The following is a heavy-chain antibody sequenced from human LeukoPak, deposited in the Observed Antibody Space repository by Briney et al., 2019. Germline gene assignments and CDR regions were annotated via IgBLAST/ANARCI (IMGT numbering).Heavy chain of an antibody. CDR3: ARHQWELGAFDI. J-gene: IGHJ3*02. V-gene: IGHV4-38-2*01. D-gene: IGHD1-26*01. CDR1: GYSISSGYY. CDR2: IYHSGST. Sequence: SETLSLTCAVSGYSISSGYYWGWIRQPPGKGLEWIGSIYHSGSTYYNPSLKSRVTMSVDTSKNQFSLKLSSVTAADTAVYYCARHQWELGAFDIWGQGTMVTVFS.